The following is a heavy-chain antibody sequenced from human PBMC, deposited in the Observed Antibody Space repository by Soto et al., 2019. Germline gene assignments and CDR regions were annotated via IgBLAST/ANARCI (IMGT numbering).Heavy chain of an antibody. CDR1: GFTFSNYR. V-gene: IGHV3-7*01. J-gene: IGHJ4*02. D-gene: IGHD3-10*01. Sequence: GGSLRLSCAASGFTFSNYRMTWVRQAPGKGLEWVANIKEDGNEKYYVDSVKGRFTISRDNAENSLYLQINSVRVEDTAVYYCARLRYYASGSYYRDFDCWGQGTLVTVSS. CDR3: ARLRYYASGSYYRDFDC. CDR2: IKEDGNEK.